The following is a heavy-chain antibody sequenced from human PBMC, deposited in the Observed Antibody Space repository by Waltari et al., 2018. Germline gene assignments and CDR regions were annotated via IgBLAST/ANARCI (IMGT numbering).Heavy chain of an antibody. J-gene: IGHJ6*03. CDR1: GYTFTDYY. Sequence: EVQLVQSGAEVKKPGATVKISCKASGYTFTDYYMHWVQQAPGKGLEWMGRVDPEYGETIYAEKFQGRVTITADTSTDTAYMELSSLRSEDTAVYYCATLSGFPMPYYYYYMDVWGKGTTVTVSS. CDR2: VDPEYGET. D-gene: IGHD2-2*01. CDR3: ATLSGFPMPYYYYYMDV. V-gene: IGHV1-69-2*01.